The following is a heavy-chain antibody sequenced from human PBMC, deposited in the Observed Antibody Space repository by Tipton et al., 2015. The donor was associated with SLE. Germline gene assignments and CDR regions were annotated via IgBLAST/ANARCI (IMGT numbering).Heavy chain of an antibody. Sequence: TLSLTCTISGGSMSGRYWNWIRQSPGKGLEWIGYIHYSGSTKYNPSLKSRVTISVDKSKKQYFLNLSSVTAADTAVYYCARLADFGMDVWGQGTTVSVSS. V-gene: IGHV4-59*11. J-gene: IGHJ6*02. CDR3: ARLADFGMDV. CDR2: IHYSGST. D-gene: IGHD3-3*01. CDR1: GGSMSGRY.